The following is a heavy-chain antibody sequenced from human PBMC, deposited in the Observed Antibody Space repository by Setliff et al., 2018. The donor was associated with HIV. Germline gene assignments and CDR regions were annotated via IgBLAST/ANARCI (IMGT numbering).Heavy chain of an antibody. CDR2: IYRSGST. V-gene: IGHV4-39*01. J-gene: IGHJ3*02. CDR1: GGSSSSSSFY. D-gene: IGHD3-16*02. Sequence: SETLSLTCTVSGGSSSSSSFYWGWIRQPPGKGLEWIGNIYRSGSTYYNPPLRSRVTISVDTSKNQFYLNLNSVTDADTALYYCARHKDSDYVWGSYRPDGFDIWGQGTTVTVSS. CDR3: ARHKDSDYVWGSYRPDGFDI.